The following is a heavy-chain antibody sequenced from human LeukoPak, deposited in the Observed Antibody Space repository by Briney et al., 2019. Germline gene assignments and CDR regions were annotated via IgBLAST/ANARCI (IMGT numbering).Heavy chain of an antibody. Sequence: ASVKVSCKASGYTFTSYGISWVRQAPGQGLEWVGWINSYNGNTNYAQKLQGRVTMTTDTSTSTAYMELRSLRSDDTAVYYCARNRAYSGTYFDGFDIWGQGTVVTVSS. D-gene: IGHD1-26*01. J-gene: IGHJ3*02. CDR3: ARNRAYSGTYFDGFDI. CDR2: INSYNGNT. CDR1: GYTFTSYG. V-gene: IGHV1-18*01.